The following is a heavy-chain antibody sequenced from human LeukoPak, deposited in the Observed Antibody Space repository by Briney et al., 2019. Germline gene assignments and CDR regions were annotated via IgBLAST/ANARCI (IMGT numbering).Heavy chain of an antibody. CDR3: AKPVGYCGGDCYAFDY. J-gene: IGHJ4*02. V-gene: IGHV3-23*01. D-gene: IGHD2-21*02. CDR2: ISGSGGST. Sequence: PGGSLRLSCAASGFTFSSYAMSWVRQAPGKGLEWVSAISGSGGSTYYADSVKGRFTISRDNSKNTLYLQMNSLRAEDTAVYYCAKPVGYCGGDCYAFDYWGQGTLATVSS. CDR1: GFTFSSYA.